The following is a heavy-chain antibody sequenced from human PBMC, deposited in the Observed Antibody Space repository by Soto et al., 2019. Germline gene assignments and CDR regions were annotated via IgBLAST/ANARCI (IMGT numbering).Heavy chain of an antibody. CDR3: VHTVYSYDNRGSRKPGASFDY. CDR2: IYWDDDK. V-gene: IGHV2-5*02. J-gene: IGHJ4*01. CDR1: GFSLSTSTMG. Sequence: SGPTLVNPTQTLTLTCTFSGFSLSTSTMGVAWIRQPPGKALEWLALIYWDDDKRYSPSLESRLTITRDTSKDRVVLTMTNMDPSDTATYYCVHTVYSYDNRGSRKPGASFDYCGQGIL. D-gene: IGHD5-18*01.